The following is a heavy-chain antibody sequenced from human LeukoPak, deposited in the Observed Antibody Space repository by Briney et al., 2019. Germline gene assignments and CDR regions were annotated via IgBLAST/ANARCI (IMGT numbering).Heavy chain of an antibody. CDR2: ISSSSLYI. D-gene: IGHD3-22*01. J-gene: IGHJ4*02. CDR3: AKAVEYYYDSSGYE. V-gene: IGHV3-21*01. Sequence: GGSLRLSCAASGFTFSSYTMNWVRQAPGKGLEWVSSISSSSLYIYYADSVKGRFTISRDNAENSLYLQMNSLRAEDTAVYYCAKAVEYYYDSSGYEWGQGTLVTVSS. CDR1: GFTFSSYT.